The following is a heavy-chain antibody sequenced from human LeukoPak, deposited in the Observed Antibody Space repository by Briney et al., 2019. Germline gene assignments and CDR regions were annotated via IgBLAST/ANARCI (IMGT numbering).Heavy chain of an antibody. CDR2: INPNSGGT. CDR1: GYTFTGYY. CDR3: ARVPIAVADRGFDY. V-gene: IGHV1-2*02. Sequence: ASVKVSCKASGYTFTGYYMHWVRQAPGQGLEWMGWINPNSGGTNYAQRFQGRVTITRDTSISTAYMELSRLRSDDTAVYYCARVPIAVADRGFDYWGQGTLVTVSS. J-gene: IGHJ4*02. D-gene: IGHD6-19*01.